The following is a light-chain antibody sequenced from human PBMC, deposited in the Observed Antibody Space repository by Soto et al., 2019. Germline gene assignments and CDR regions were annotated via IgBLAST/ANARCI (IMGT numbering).Light chain of an antibody. V-gene: IGKV2D-29*01. CDR2: ELS. CDR1: QSLLHSNGKTY. J-gene: IGKJ4*01. Sequence: DIVMTQTPLSLSVTPGQPASISCKSSQSLLHSNGKTYLSWYLQKPGQPPQLLIYELSNRFSGVXDXXSGSGSGTDFTLKISRVEAEDVGVYYCMQNKQLPVTFGGGTKVEIK. CDR3: MQNKQLPVT.